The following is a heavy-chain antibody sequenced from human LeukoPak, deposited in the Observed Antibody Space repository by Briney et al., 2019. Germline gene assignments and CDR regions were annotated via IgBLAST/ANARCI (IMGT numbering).Heavy chain of an antibody. V-gene: IGHV3-48*04. CDR3: ARVKWGSGWYFDY. D-gene: IGHD6-19*01. J-gene: IGHJ4*02. Sequence: PGGSLRLSCAASGFTFSSYWMSWVRQAPGKGLEWVSYISSSGSTIYYADSVKGRFTISRDNAKNSLYLQMNSLRAEDTAVYYCARVKWGSGWYFDYWGQGTLVTVSS. CDR1: GFTFSSYW. CDR2: ISSSGSTI.